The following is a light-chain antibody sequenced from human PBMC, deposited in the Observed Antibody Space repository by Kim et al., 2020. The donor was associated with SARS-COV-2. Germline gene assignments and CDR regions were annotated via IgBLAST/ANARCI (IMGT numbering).Light chain of an antibody. CDR2: DVS. CDR3: CSYARGSAYV. V-gene: IGLV2-14*03. Sequence: QSALTQPASVSGSPGQSITISCTGTSSDVGDYDYVSWYQQHPGKAPKLIISDVSNRPSGVSSRFSGSKSGNTASLTISRLQDEDEADYYCCSYARGSAYVFGTGTKVTVL. CDR1: SSDVGDYDY. J-gene: IGLJ1*01.